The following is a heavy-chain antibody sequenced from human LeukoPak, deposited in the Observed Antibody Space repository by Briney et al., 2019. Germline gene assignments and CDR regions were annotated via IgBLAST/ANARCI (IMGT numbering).Heavy chain of an antibody. Sequence: PGGTLRLSCAASGFTFSNYGMSWVRQAPGKGLEWVSAISGSGGFTYYADSVKGRFTISRDNSKNTLFLQMNSLRVEDTAVYYCAKDAPKAGYYDSSGYYLSPYFWGQGTLVTVSS. V-gene: IGHV3-23*01. CDR1: GFTFSNYG. CDR2: ISGSGGFT. J-gene: IGHJ1*01. D-gene: IGHD3-22*01. CDR3: AKDAPKAGYYDSSGYYLSPYF.